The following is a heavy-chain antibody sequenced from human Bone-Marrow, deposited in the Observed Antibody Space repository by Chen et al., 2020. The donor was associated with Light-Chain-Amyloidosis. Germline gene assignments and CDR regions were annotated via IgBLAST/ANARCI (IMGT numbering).Heavy chain of an antibody. CDR2: IWYDGSNK. CDR1: GFTFSSYG. CDR3: ARGYQRSGIAVAGTAS. D-gene: IGHD6-19*01. Sequence: QVQLVESGGGVVQPGRSLRLSCAASGFTFSSYGMHWVRQAPGKGLEWVAVIWYDGSNKYYADSVKGRFTISRDNSKNTLYLQMNSLRAEDTAVYYCARGYQRSGIAVAGTASWGQGTLVTVSS. V-gene: IGHV3-33*01. J-gene: IGHJ5*02.